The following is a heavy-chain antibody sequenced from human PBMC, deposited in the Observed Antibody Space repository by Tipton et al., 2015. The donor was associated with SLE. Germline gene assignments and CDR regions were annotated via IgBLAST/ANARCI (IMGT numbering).Heavy chain of an antibody. J-gene: IGHJ3*02. CDR1: GFTFSTYA. D-gene: IGHD5-24*01. CDR3: ARDGRDVFPGAFDM. Sequence: SLRLSCAASGFTFSTYAMSWVRQAPGKGLEWVSGITGSGGYTYYADSVKDRLTISRDNSKNTLFLQMDSLRVDDRALYYCARDGRDVFPGAFDMWGRGTMVTVSS. V-gene: IGHV3-23*01. CDR2: ITGSGGYT.